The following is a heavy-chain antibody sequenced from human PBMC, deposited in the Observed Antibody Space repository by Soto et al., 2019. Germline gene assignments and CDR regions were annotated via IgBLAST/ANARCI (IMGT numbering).Heavy chain of an antibody. J-gene: IGHJ4*02. CDR2: ISYDGSNK. Sequence: SLRLSCAASGFTFSSYAMHWVRQAPGKGLEWVAVISYDGSNKYYADSVKGRFTISRDNSKNTLYLQMNSLRAEDTAVYYCARGYDFWSGYYSSYWGQGTLVTVSS. V-gene: IGHV3-30-3*01. CDR1: GFTFSSYA. D-gene: IGHD3-3*01. CDR3: ARGYDFWSGYYSSY.